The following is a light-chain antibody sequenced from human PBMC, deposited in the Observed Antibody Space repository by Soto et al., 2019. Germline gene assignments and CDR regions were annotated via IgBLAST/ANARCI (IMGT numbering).Light chain of an antibody. Sequence: EIVMTQSPGTLSVSPGERATLSCTASQSVSSNLAWYQQKPGQAPRLLIYGASSRATGLPVRFSGSGSGTEFTLTISSLQSEDFAVYYCQQYNNWPLTFGGGTKVEIK. CDR3: QQYNNWPLT. CDR2: GAS. J-gene: IGKJ4*01. V-gene: IGKV3-15*01. CDR1: QSVSSN.